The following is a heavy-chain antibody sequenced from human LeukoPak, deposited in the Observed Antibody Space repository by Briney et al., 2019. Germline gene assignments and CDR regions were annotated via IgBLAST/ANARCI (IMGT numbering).Heavy chain of an antibody. CDR1: GGTFSSYA. Sequence: ASVKVSCKASGGTFSSYAISWVRQAPGQGLEWMGGIIPIFGTANYAQKFQGRVTMTEDTSTDTAYMELSSLRSEDTAVYYCATDQGGSIDSYYMDVWGKGITVTVSS. CDR3: ATDQGGSIDSYYMDV. D-gene: IGHD3-16*01. CDR2: IIPIFGTA. V-gene: IGHV1-69*06. J-gene: IGHJ6*03.